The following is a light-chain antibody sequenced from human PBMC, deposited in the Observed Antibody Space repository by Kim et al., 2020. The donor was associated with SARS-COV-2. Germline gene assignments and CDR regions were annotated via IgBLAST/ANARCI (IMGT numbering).Light chain of an antibody. CDR3: QQYNSPPRT. CDR2: NAS. CDR1: QSVSSW. J-gene: IGKJ1*01. V-gene: IGKV1-5*03. Sequence: ASVGDRVTITCRARQSVSSWLAWFQQKPGKAPKLLSYNASTLESGVPSRFSGSGFGTEFTLTIISLQPDDFATYYCQQYNSPPRTFGQGTKVDIK.